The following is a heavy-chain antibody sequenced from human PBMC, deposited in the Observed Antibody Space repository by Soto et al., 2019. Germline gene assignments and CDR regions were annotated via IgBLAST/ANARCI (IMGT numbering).Heavy chain of an antibody. CDR2: IWYDGSNK. CDR3: ARVHQLQLIMHV. CDR1: GFTFSSYG. V-gene: IGHV3-33*01. D-gene: IGHD1-7*01. J-gene: IGHJ6*02. Sequence: GWSLRLSCAASGFTFSSYGMHWVRQAPGKGLEWVAVIWYDGSNKYYADSVKGRFTISRDNSKNTLYLQMNSLRAEDTAVYYCARVHQLQLIMHVSCQGTTVTVSS.